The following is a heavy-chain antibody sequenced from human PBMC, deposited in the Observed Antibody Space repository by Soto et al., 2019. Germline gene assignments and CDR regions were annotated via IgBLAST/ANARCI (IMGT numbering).Heavy chain of an antibody. CDR3: AKHSSTFVF. J-gene: IGHJ4*02. D-gene: IGHD2-2*01. V-gene: IGHV3-30*18. CDR2: ISYNGNKI. CDR1: GFTFSSYG. Sequence: QVQLVESGGGVVQPGRSLRLSCKTSGFTFSSYGLHWLRQAPGKGLEWVTFISYNGNKINYADSVKGRFTVSRDNSKNTLYLQMNSLRPEDTAVYYCAKHSSTFVFWGQGTLVTVSP.